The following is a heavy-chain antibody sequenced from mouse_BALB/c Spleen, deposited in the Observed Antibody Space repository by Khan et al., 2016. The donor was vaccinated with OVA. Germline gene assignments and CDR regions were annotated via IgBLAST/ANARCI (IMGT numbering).Heavy chain of an antibody. D-gene: IGHD2-14*01. CDR2: INPSNDYT. Sequence: QVRLQQSGAELARPGASVKMSCKASGYTFTSYTMHWVKQRPGQGLEWIGYINPSNDYTNYNQNFKDKATLIVDKSSSTAYMQLSSLTSEDSSVXYCIREEAYHRNDGWFAYWGQGTLVTVSA. CDR1: GYTFTSYT. V-gene: IGHV1-4*01. CDR3: IREEAYHRNDGWFAY. J-gene: IGHJ3*01.